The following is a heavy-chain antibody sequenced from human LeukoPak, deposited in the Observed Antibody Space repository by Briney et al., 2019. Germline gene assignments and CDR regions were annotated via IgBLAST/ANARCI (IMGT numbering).Heavy chain of an antibody. Sequence: GGSLRLSCVASGFIFRNYGMHWVRQAPGKGLEWASFIRYDDSNRYYSDSVKGRFTISRDNSKNTLFLQMNSLSVEDTAMYYCAKDSSTTTRWAYFDYWGQGSLVTVSS. CDR2: IRYDDSNR. D-gene: IGHD2/OR15-2a*01. J-gene: IGHJ4*02. CDR1: GFIFRNYG. V-gene: IGHV3-30*02. CDR3: AKDSSTTTRWAYFDY.